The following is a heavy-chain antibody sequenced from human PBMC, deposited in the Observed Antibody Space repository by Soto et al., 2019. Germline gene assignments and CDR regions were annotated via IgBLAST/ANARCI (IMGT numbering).Heavy chain of an antibody. D-gene: IGHD6-19*01. CDR3: ATGGWYNSF. J-gene: IGHJ4*02. CDR2: IHSSGLT. V-gene: IGHV4-59*01. CDR1: AGSINNNY. Sequence: SETLSLTCTVSAGSINNNYWSWIRQPPGKGPEWIGYIHSSGLTSYTPSLKSRVTIAVDTSKNHFPLNLTSVTAADTAVYYCATGGWYNSFWGRGTLVTVSS.